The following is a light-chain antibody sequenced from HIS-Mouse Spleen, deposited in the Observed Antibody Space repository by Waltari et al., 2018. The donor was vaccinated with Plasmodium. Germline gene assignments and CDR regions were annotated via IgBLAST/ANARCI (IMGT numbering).Light chain of an antibody. CDR2: EVS. CDR1: SSDVGGYNY. J-gene: IGLJ2*01. Sequence: QSALTQPPSASGSPGQSVTLSCTGTSSDVGGYNYFSWYHQHPGKAPKLLIYEVSKRPSGVPDRFSGAKSGNTASLTVSGLQAEDEADYYCSSYAGSNNLVFGGGTKLTVL. CDR3: SSYAGSNNLV. V-gene: IGLV2-8*01.